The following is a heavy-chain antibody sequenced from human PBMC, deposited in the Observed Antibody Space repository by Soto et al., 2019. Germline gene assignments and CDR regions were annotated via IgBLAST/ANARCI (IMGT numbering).Heavy chain of an antibody. CDR2: IYYSGST. Sequence: QLQLQESGPGLVKPSETLSLTCTVSGGSISSSTYYWGWIRQPPGKGLEWIGSIYYSGSTYYNPSPQVPVTISVDTSKNQFPLKLSSVTAADTAVYYCANSYGDYVSYWGQGTLVTVSS. D-gene: IGHD4-17*01. CDR3: ANSYGDYVSY. J-gene: IGHJ4*02. V-gene: IGHV4-39*01. CDR1: GGSISSSTYY.